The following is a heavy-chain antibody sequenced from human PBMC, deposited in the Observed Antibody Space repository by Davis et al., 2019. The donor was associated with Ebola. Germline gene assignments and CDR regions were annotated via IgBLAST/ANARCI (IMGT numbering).Heavy chain of an antibody. V-gene: IGHV3-33*06. Sequence: GESLKISCAASGFTFSSYGMHWVRRAPGKGLEWVAVIWYDGSKKYYADSVKGRFTISRDNSKNTLYLEMNSLRAEDTAVYYCAKGGDMDVWGQGTTVTVS. CDR3: AKGGDMDV. CDR2: IWYDGSKK. CDR1: GFTFSSYG. D-gene: IGHD3-16*01. J-gene: IGHJ6*02.